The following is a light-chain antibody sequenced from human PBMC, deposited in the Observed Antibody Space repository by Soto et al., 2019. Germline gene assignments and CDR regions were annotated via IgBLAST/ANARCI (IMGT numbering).Light chain of an antibody. J-gene: IGKJ1*01. CDR2: DAS. CDR3: QQYGSLSWT. Sequence: EIVLTQSPGTLSLSPGERATLSCRASQSVSSYLAWYQQKPGQAPRLLMYDASSRATGIPDRFSGSGPGTDFTLTITRLEPEDFAVYYCQQYGSLSWTFGQGTKVDIK. CDR1: QSVSSY. V-gene: IGKV3-20*01.